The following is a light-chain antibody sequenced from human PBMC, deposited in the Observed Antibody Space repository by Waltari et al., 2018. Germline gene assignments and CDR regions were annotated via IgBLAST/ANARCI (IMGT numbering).Light chain of an antibody. CDR3: QQYGSSPLT. Sequence: ATLSCRASQRVRSSYLAWYQQKPGQAPRLLIYGASSRATDIPDRFSGSGSGTDFTLTISRLEPEDFAVYYCQQYGSSPLTFGGGTKVEIK. J-gene: IGKJ4*01. V-gene: IGKV3-20*01. CDR1: QRVRSSY. CDR2: GAS.